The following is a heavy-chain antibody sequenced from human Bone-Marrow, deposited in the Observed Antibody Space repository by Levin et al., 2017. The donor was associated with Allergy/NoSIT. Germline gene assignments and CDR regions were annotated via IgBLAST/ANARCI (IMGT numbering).Heavy chain of an antibody. V-gene: IGHV3-20*04. CDR3: ARVMTGSGSYSNSNEIDY. Sequence: RPGGSLRLSCAASGFTFDDYVMNWVRQPPGKGLEWVCGINWNGDDTGYADSVKGRFTIFRDNTKNSLFLQMNSLRAEDTAFYYCARVMTGSGSYSNSNEIDYWGQGTLVTVSS. D-gene: IGHD3-10*01. J-gene: IGHJ4*02. CDR2: INWNGDDT. CDR1: GFTFDDYV.